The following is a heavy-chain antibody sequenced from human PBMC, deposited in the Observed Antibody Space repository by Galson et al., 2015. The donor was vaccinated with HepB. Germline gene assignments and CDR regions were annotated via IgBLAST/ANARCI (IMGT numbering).Heavy chain of an antibody. D-gene: IGHD6-13*01. CDR3: ARDLVAAAGTLVVYYYYGMDV. Sequence: SVKVSCKASGYTFTSYGISWVRQAPGQGLEWMGWISAYNGNTNYAQKLQGRVTMTTDTSTSTAYMELRSLRSDDTAVYYCARDLVAAAGTLVVYYYYGMDVWGQGTTVTVSS. CDR2: ISAYNGNT. CDR1: GYTFTSYG. V-gene: IGHV1-18*01. J-gene: IGHJ6*02.